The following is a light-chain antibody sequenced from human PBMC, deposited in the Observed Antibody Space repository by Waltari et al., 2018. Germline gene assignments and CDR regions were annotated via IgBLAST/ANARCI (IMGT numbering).Light chain of an antibody. J-gene: IGLJ2*01. Sequence: QSVLTQPPSVSGAPGQRVTISCTGSSSHIRAGYDVHWYQQLPGTAPKLLIYGNSNRPSGVPDRFSGSKSGTSASLAITGLQAEDEADYYCQSYDSSLSGVVFGGGTKLTVL. CDR1: SSHIRAGYD. V-gene: IGLV1-40*01. CDR2: GNS. CDR3: QSYDSSLSGVV.